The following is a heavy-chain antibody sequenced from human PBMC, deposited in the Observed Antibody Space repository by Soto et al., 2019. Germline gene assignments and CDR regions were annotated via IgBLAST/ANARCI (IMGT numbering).Heavy chain of an antibody. Sequence: EGRLVESGGGLVQPGGSLRLSCAASGFTFSKYWMSWARQAPGKGLEWVATIKEDGNEEYYVDSVRGRFAISRDNAKNTLYLEVNSLRVEETAMYYCASSSGGLDYAGGYWGQGTLVTVSS. J-gene: IGHJ4*02. CDR3: ASSSGGLDYAGGY. D-gene: IGHD4-17*01. CDR1: GFTFSKYW. V-gene: IGHV3-7*01. CDR2: IKEDGNEE.